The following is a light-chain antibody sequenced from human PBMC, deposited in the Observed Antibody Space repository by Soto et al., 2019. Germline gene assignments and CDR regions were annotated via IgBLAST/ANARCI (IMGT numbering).Light chain of an antibody. CDR2: GAS. Sequence: DTVLTQSPGTLSLPPGERATLSCRASQSVSSSYLAWYQQKPGQAPRLLIYGASSRATGIPDRFSGSGSGTDFTLIISRLEPEDFAVYYCQQYGSAPPWTFGQGTKVEIK. V-gene: IGKV3-20*01. J-gene: IGKJ1*01. CDR1: QSVSSSY. CDR3: QQYGSAPPWT.